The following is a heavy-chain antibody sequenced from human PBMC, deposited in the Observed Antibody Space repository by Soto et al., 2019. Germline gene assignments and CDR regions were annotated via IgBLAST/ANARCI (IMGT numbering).Heavy chain of an antibody. Sequence: QLQLQESGSGLVKPSQTLSLTCAVSGGSISGGGYSWSWIRQPPGKGLEWIGYIYHSGSTYYNPSLKSRVTISVDRSKNQFSLKLSSVTAAYTAVYYCASGQQLVRNYWGQGTLVTVSS. D-gene: IGHD6-13*01. J-gene: IGHJ4*02. CDR3: ASGQQLVRNY. CDR2: IYHSGST. CDR1: GGSISGGGYS. V-gene: IGHV4-30-2*01.